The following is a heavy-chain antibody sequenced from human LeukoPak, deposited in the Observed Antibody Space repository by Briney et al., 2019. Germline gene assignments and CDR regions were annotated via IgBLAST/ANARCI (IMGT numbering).Heavy chain of an antibody. CDR2: IYPGDSDT. CDR3: ARRPSPYSGSYFDY. V-gene: IGHV5-51*01. J-gene: IGHJ4*02. CDR1: GYSFTFYW. D-gene: IGHD1-26*01. Sequence: GESLKISCKASGYSFTFYWIGWVRLMPGKGLEWMGMIYPGDSDTRYSPSFHGQVTISADKSINTAYLQWSSLKASDTAMYYCARRPSPYSGSYFDYWGQGSLVTVSS.